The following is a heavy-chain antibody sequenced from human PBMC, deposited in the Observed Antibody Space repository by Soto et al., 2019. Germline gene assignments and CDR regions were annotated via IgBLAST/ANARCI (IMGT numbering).Heavy chain of an antibody. CDR2: ISAYTDDP. J-gene: IGHJ5*02. V-gene: IGHV1-18*01. D-gene: IGHD2-2*01. CDR1: GNTFTNFG. CDR3: ARVIPGAEAWFDP. Sequence: QGQLVQSGAEVKKPGASVKVSCTASGNTFTNFGVTWVRQAPGQGLEWMGWISAYTDDPNYAKKFQGRATMTIDTSTSTAYLDLRRPTSDDTAVYYCARVIPGAEAWFDPWGQGTLVTVSS.